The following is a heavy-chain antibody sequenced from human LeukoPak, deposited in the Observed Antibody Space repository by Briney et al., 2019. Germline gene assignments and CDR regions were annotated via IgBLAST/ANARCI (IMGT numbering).Heavy chain of an antibody. CDR3: AKALHPYCSSTSCYFGDAFDI. CDR2: ISGSGGST. Sequence: GGSLRLSCAASGFTFSSYAMSWVRQAPGKGLEWVSAISGSGGSTYYADSVKGRFTISRDNPKNTLYLQMNSLRAEDTAVYYCAKALHPYCSSTSCYFGDAFDIWGQGTMVTVSS. CDR1: GFTFSSYA. J-gene: IGHJ3*02. V-gene: IGHV3-23*01. D-gene: IGHD2-2*01.